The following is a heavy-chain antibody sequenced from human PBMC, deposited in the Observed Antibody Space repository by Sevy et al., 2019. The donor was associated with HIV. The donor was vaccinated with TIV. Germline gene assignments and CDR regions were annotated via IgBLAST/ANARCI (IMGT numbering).Heavy chain of an antibody. CDR1: GFTFSSYS. Sequence: GGSLRLSCAASGFTFSSYSMNWVRQAPGKGLEWVSSISSSSSYIYYADSVKGRFTISRDNAKSSLYLQMNSLRAEDTAVYYCARDRAAAGNWGGMDVWGQGTTVTVSS. CDR2: ISSSSSYI. J-gene: IGHJ6*02. D-gene: IGHD6-13*01. V-gene: IGHV3-21*01. CDR3: ARDRAAAGNWGGMDV.